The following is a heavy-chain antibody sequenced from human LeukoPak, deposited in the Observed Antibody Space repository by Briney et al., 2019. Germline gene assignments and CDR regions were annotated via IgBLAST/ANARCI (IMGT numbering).Heavy chain of an antibody. CDR3: ARVAGAVPEDPRRRGFDY. Sequence: PSETLSLTCTVSGGSISSSSYYWGWIRQPPGKGLEWIGSIYYSGSTYYNPSLKSRVTISVDTSKNQFSLKLSSVTAADTAVYYCARVAGAVPEDPRRRGFDYWGQGTLVTVSS. J-gene: IGHJ4*02. V-gene: IGHV4-39*07. CDR1: GGSISSSSYY. CDR2: IYYSGST. D-gene: IGHD6-19*01.